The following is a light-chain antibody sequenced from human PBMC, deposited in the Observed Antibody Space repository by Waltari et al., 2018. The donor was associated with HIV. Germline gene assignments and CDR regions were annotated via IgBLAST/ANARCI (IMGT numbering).Light chain of an antibody. V-gene: IGLV2-11*01. CDR2: GVN. CDR1: ISDGCGIKY. CDR3: YSYAGTSVL. J-gene: IGLJ2*01. Sequence: QSALTQPRSVSGSPGQSVSISCTGIISDGCGIKYVSWYQQYPGKAPKLILSGVNNRPSGVPDRFSGSKSGNTASLTISGLHAEDEADYFCYSYAGTSVLFGGGTKLTVL.